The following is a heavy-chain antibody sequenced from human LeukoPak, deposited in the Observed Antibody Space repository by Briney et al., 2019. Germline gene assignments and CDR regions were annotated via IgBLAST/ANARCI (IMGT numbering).Heavy chain of an antibody. V-gene: IGHV4-39*01. CDR1: GGSISSSSYY. J-gene: IGHJ3*02. D-gene: IGHD4-17*01. CDR3: ARPSKRAGYGDNDAFDI. Sequence: SETLSLTCTVSGGSISSSSYYWGWIRQPPGKGLEWIGSIYYSGSTYYNPSLKSRVTISVDTSKNQFSLKLSSVTAADTAVYYCARPSKRAGYGDNDAFDIWGQGTMVTVSS. CDR2: IYYSGST.